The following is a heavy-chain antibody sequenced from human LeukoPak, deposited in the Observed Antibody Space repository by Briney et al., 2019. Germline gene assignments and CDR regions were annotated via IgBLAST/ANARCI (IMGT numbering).Heavy chain of an antibody. D-gene: IGHD5-12*01. V-gene: IGHV4-30-4*01. CDR1: GGSISSGDCY. CDR2: FHYSGTT. Sequence: SQTPSLTCSVSGGSISSGDCYWSWIRQPPGKGLEWIAYFHYSGTTYYNPSLKNRVTISLDRSKNQFFLRLNSVTAADTAVYYCARGVGYSGLRHDYWGPGTLVTVSS. CDR3: ARGVGYSGLRHDY. J-gene: IGHJ4*02.